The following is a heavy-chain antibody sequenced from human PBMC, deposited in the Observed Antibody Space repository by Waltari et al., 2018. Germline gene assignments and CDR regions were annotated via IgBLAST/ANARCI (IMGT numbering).Heavy chain of an antibody. V-gene: IGHV4-59*12. Sequence: QVQLQESGPGLVKPSETLSLTCAVSGGSFSSYWWSWIRQPPGKGLEWIGEINGNSGRTNYNPSLKSRVTISKDASKNQFSLKLSSVTAADTAVYYCARDFGSRYYFDYWGQGVLVTVSP. D-gene: IGHD2-15*01. CDR2: INGNSGRT. CDR3: ARDFGSRYYFDY. CDR1: GGSFSSYW. J-gene: IGHJ4*02.